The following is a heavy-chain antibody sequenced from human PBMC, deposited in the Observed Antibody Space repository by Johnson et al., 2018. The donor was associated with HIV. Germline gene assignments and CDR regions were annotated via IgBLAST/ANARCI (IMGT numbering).Heavy chain of an antibody. D-gene: IGHD6-25*01. CDR2: IRYDGSNK. Sequence: VQLVESGGGVVQPGTSLRLSCAASGFTFSSYGMHWVRQAPGKGLEWVAFIRYDGSNKYYADSVKGRFTISRDNSKNTLYLEMNSLRAEDTAVYYCAKGGIDAFDIWGQGTMVTVSS. CDR3: AKGGIDAFDI. V-gene: IGHV3-30*02. CDR1: GFTFSSYG. J-gene: IGHJ3*02.